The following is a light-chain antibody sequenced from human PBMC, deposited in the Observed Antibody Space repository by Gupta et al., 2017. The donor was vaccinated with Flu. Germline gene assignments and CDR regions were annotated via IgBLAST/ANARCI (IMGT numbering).Light chain of an antibody. CDR1: SGSVSSADY. Sequence: QTVVTQEPSLSVSPRGTVTLTCGLTSGSVSSADYASWYQQTPGQPPRTLIYRTSSRFSGVPDRFSGSIGEGKAALTITVALTEDESHYYCLLYVAVDSQWIFGGGTRLTVL. V-gene: IGLV8-61*01. J-gene: IGLJ2*01. CDR2: RTS. CDR3: LLYVAVDSQWI.